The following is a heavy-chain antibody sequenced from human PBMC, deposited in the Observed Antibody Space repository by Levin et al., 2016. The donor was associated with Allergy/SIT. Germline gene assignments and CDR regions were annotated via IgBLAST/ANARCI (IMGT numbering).Heavy chain of an antibody. D-gene: IGHD3-3*01. CDR1: GGSFSSDYC. V-gene: IGHV4-39*02. CDR2: VWFSGGT. J-gene: IGHJ6*02. CDR3: ASFRRGIFGVVSAGPTGMDV. Sequence: SETLSLTCSVSGGSFSSDYCWDWIRQSPGKGLEWIGTVWFSGGTRYTPSLESRVTISVESSKNHFSLRLASVTAADSAVYYCASFRRGIFGVVSAGPTGMDVWGQGTTVTVSS.